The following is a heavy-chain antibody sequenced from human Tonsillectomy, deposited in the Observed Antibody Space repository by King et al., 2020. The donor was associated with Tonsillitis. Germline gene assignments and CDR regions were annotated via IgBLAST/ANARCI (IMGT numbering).Heavy chain of an antibody. V-gene: IGHV4-61*02. CDR1: GGSISSGSYY. D-gene: IGHD3-3*01. Sequence: QLQESGPGLVKPSQTLSLTCTVSGGSISSGSYYWSWIRQPAEKGLEWIGRIYTSGSTHYNPSLKSRVTMSVDTSKNQFSLKLSSVTAADTAVYYCARDQSIFGVANTLFDYWGQGTLVTVSS. CDR2: IYTSGST. CDR3: ARDQSIFGVANTLFDY. J-gene: IGHJ4*02.